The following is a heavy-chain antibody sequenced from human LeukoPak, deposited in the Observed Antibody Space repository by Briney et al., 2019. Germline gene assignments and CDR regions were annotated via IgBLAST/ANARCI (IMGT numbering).Heavy chain of an antibody. Sequence: SETLSLTCAVSGGSISSSNWWSWVRQPPGKGLEWIGEIYHSGSTNYNPSLKSRVTISVDKSMKQFSLKLSSVTAADTAVYYCARDGVYYDSSGYYRVFDYWGQGTLVTVSS. D-gene: IGHD3-22*01. CDR3: ARDGVYYDSSGYYRVFDY. V-gene: IGHV4-4*02. CDR1: GGSISSSNW. CDR2: IYHSGST. J-gene: IGHJ4*02.